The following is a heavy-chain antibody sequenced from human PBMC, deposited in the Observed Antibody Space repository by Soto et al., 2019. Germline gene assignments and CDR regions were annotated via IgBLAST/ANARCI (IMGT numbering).Heavy chain of an antibody. V-gene: IGHV1-69*13. CDR3: ARGAMANFDY. CDR2: FIAMLGTP. Sequence: VASVKVSCKASGGTFGSQGIAWVRQAPGQGLEWMGGFIAMLGTPTYAKKVQGRATISADESLTSSYLELRSLRSEDTGVYFCARGAMANFDYWDQGPVVTVSS. J-gene: IGHJ4*02. CDR1: GGTFGSQG. D-gene: IGHD5-18*01.